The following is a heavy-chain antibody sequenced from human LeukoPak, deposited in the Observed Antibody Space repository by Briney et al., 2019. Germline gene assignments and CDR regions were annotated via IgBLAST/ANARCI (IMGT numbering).Heavy chain of an antibody. D-gene: IGHD3-22*01. V-gene: IGHV4-39*07. J-gene: IGHJ4*02. CDR2: IYYSGST. Sequence: PSETLSLTCTVSGGSISSSSYYWGWIRQPPGKGLEWIGSIYYSGSTYYNPSLKSRVTISVDTSKNQFSLKLSFVTAADTAVYYCRGYYYDSSGYYYFDYWGQGTLVTVSS. CDR3: RGYYYDSSGYYYFDY. CDR1: GGSISSSSYY.